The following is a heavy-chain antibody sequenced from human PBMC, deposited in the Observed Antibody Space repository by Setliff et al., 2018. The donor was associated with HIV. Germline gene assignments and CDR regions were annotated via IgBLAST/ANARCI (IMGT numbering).Heavy chain of an antibody. J-gene: IGHJ4*02. CDR2: INVGKGDT. D-gene: IGHD6-13*01. CDR3: AVGPASYSSSWHFFDY. Sequence: ASVKVSCKTSGYTFTTYSIHWVRQAPGQSLEWMGWINVGKGDTKYSQELQGRVTMTTDTSTSTAYMDLRSLRSDDTAVYYCAVGPASYSSSWHFFDYWGQGTLVTVSS. V-gene: IGHV1-3*01. CDR1: GYTFTTYS.